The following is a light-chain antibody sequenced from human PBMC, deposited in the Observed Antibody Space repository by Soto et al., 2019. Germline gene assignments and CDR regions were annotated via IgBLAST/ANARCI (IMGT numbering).Light chain of an antibody. V-gene: IGKV3-15*01. CDR2: GAS. Sequence: EIVMTQSPATLSVSPGERATLSCRASQSVSSDLAWYQQKPGQAPRLLIYGASTRATGIPARFSGSGSGTEFTLTISSLQAEDFAVYSCQQDNTWWTFGQGTKVEIK. CDR1: QSVSSD. CDR3: QQDNTWWT. J-gene: IGKJ1*01.